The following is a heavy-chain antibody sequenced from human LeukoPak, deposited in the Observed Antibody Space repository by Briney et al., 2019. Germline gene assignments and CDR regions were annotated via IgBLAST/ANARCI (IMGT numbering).Heavy chain of an antibody. CDR3: ASRDKGYYYGMDV. D-gene: IGHD5-24*01. J-gene: IGHJ6*02. CDR1: GFTVSSNY. V-gene: IGHV3-66*01. CDR2: LYSGGST. Sequence: AGGSLRLSCAASGFTVSSNYMSWVRQATGKGLEWVSLLYSGGSTYYADSVKGRFTISRDNSKNTLYLQMNSLRAEDTAVYYCASRDKGYYYGMDVWGQGTTVTVSS.